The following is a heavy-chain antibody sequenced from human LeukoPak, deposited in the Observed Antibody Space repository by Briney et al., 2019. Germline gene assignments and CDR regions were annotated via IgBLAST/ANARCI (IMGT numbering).Heavy chain of an antibody. J-gene: IGHJ4*02. Sequence: PSETLSLTCTVSGGSISSSSYYWGWIRQPPGKGLEWIGSIYYSGSTYYNPSLKSRVTISVDTSKNQLSLKLSSVTAADTTLYYCARGKPGSSGWYSPLVYYFDYWGQGTLVTVSS. CDR3: ARGKPGSSGWYSPLVYYFDY. D-gene: IGHD6-19*01. CDR1: GGSISSSSYY. CDR2: IYYSGST. V-gene: IGHV4-39*01.